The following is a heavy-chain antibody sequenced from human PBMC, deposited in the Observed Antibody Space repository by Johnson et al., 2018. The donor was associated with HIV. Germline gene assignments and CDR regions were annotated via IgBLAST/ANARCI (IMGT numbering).Heavy chain of an antibody. CDR3: AREEVVVAATQDDAFDI. J-gene: IGHJ3*02. Sequence: VQLVESGGGLVQPGGSLRLSCAASGFTISSNYMSWVRQAPGKGLEWVSVIYSGGSTYYADSVKGRFTISRDNSKNTLYLQLISLRAEDTALYYCAREEVVVAATQDDAFDIWGQGTMVTVSS. D-gene: IGHD2-15*01. V-gene: IGHV3-66*01. CDR1: GFTISSNY. CDR2: IYSGGST.